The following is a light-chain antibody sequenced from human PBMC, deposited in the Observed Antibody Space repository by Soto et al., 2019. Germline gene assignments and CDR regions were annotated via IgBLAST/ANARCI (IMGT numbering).Light chain of an antibody. Sequence: QAVVTQPPSVSGAPGQRVTISCIGSSSNIGAGYDVHWYLQLPGTAPKLLIYGNSNRPSGVPERFSASKSGTSASLAIAGLQAEDEADYFCQSYDSSLDVVFGGGTKVTVL. CDR3: QSYDSSLDVV. V-gene: IGLV1-40*01. J-gene: IGLJ2*01. CDR1: SSNIGAGYD. CDR2: GNS.